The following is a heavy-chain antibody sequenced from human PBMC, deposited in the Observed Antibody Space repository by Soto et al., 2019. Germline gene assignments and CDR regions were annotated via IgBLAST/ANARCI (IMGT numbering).Heavy chain of an antibody. CDR3: ASTLRGDHYVFKH. CDR1: VVSITTSSYF. V-gene: IGHV4-39*01. CDR2: MYYSGST. Sequence: KTSETLSLTCTFSVVSITTSSYFWGWIRQPPGRGLEWIGSMYYSGSTYYNPSLKSRVTISADTSKNQLPLNLTSVSAADTAVYYCASTLRGDHYVFKHWGEGTLVNVSS. D-gene: IGHD3-10*02. J-gene: IGHJ1*01.